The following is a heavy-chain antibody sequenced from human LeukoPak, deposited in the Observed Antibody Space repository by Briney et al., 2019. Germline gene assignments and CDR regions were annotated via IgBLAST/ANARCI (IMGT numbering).Heavy chain of an antibody. Sequence: SETLSLTCTVSGGSISSYYWSWIRQPAGKGLEWIGRIYTSGSTNYNPSLKRRVTMSVDTSKNQFSLKLTSVTAADTAVYYCARSSVYRSSWLIDYWGQGTLVTVSS. CDR3: ARSSVYRSSWLIDY. CDR2: IYTSGST. V-gene: IGHV4-4*07. D-gene: IGHD6-13*01. CDR1: GGSISSYY. J-gene: IGHJ4*02.